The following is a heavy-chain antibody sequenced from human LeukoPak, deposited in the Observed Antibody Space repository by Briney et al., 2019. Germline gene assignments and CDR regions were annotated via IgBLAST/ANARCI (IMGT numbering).Heavy chain of an antibody. CDR2: ISSSGSTI. V-gene: IGHV3-11*04. Sequence: PGGSLRLSCAASGLTFGDYYMTWIRQAPGKGLEWVAYISSSGSTIYSADSVKGRFTVSRDNAKNSLFLHMNSLRAEDTAIYYCAIQITMIVVVPYFDYWGQGTLVTVSS. D-gene: IGHD3-22*01. J-gene: IGHJ4*02. CDR1: GLTFGDYY. CDR3: AIQITMIVVVPYFDY.